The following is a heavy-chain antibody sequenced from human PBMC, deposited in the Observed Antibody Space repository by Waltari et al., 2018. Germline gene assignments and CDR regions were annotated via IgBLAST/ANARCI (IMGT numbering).Heavy chain of an antibody. V-gene: IGHV3-74*01. J-gene: IGHJ2*01. Sequence: EVQLVESGGGLVQPGGSLRLSCAAPGFTYIMYWMHWGRQAPGKGLVWVSRSNSDGSSTSYADSVKGRFTISKDNAKNTVYLQMNSLRAEDTAIYYCARGARRTTVTTGWWYFDLWGRGTLVTVSS. CDR3: ARGARRTTVTTGWWYFDL. CDR2: SNSDGSST. D-gene: IGHD4-17*01. CDR1: GFTYIMYW.